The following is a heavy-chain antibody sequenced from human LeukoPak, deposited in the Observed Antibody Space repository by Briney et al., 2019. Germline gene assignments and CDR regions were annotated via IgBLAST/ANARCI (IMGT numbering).Heavy chain of an antibody. CDR1: GYTFTNYG. D-gene: IGHD3-22*01. CDR2: ISPYNGDT. V-gene: IGHV1-18*01. J-gene: IGHJ4*02. Sequence: ASVKVSCKASGYTFTNYGITWVRRAPGQGLEWVGWISPYNGDTNFARKLQGRVTLATDTSTNTAYMELRSLRSDDTAVYYCARGGNTDFYDSSGSNGDYWGQETLVTVSS. CDR3: ARGGNTDFYDSSGSNGDY.